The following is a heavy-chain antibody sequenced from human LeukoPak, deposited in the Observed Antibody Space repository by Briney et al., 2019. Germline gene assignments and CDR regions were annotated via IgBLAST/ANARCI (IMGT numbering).Heavy chain of an antibody. D-gene: IGHD5-18*01. CDR3: ARGSFGIQLGYYMDV. CDR1: GYTFTSYD. V-gene: IGHV1-8*03. J-gene: IGHJ6*03. Sequence: GASVKVSCKASGYTFTSYDINWVRQAPGQGLEWMGWMNPNSGNTGYAEKFQGRVTITRNNSISTAYMELSSLRSEDTAVYYCARGSFGIQLGYYMDVWGKGTTVTVSS. CDR2: MNPNSGNT.